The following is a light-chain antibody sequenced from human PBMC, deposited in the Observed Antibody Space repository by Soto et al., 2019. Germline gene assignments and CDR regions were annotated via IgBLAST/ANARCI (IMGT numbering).Light chain of an antibody. Sequence: QSALTQPASVSGSPGQSITISCTGSRSDIGSYDFVSWYQQHPGKAPKLLIYEVSNRPSGISNHFSASKSDNTASLTISGLRAEDEADYYCGSWDSSLSAYVFGTGTKV. V-gene: IGLV2-14*01. CDR3: GSWDSSLSAYV. CDR2: EVS. CDR1: RSDIGSYDF. J-gene: IGLJ1*01.